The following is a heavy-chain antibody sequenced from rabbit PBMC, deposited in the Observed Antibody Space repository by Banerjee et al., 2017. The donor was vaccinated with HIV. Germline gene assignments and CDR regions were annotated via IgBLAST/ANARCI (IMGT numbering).Heavy chain of an antibody. CDR1: GFDFSSYY. J-gene: IGHJ4*01. V-gene: IGHV1S7*01. D-gene: IGHD4-1*01. CDR2: IDPVLGVT. CDR3: ARDLSYISGRGANDL. Sequence: QLEETGGGLVQPGGSLTLSCKASGFDFSSYYMSWVRQAPGKGLEWIGYIDPVLGVTYYASWVNGRITISTDNAQITVFLQMNSLTAADTATYFCARDLSYISGRGANDLWGPGTLVTVS.